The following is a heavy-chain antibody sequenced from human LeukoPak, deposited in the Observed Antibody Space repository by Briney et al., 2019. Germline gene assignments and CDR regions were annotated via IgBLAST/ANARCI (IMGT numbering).Heavy chain of an antibody. CDR1: GGSISSGGYS. CDR2: IYHSGST. CDR3: ARGGPLLMDTAMVIDY. Sequence: PSQTLSLTCAVSGGSISSGGYSWSWIRQPPGKGLEWIGYIYHSGSTYYNPSLKSRVTISVDRSKNQFSLKLSSVTAADTAVYYCARGGPLLMDTAMVIDYWGQGTLVTVSS. J-gene: IGHJ4*02. V-gene: IGHV4-30-2*01. D-gene: IGHD5-18*01.